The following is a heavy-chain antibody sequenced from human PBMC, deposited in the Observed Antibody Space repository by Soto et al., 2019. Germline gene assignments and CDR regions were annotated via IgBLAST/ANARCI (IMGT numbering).Heavy chain of an antibody. CDR3: ARQNYYDSSGYFPSP. J-gene: IGHJ5*02. CDR1: RYSFTSYW. V-gene: IGHV5-10-1*01. D-gene: IGHD3-22*01. CDR2: IDPSDSYT. Sequence: GESLKISCNGSRYSFTSYWISWVLHMPGKGLEWMGRIDPSDSYTNYSPSFQGHVTISADKSISTAYLQWSSLKASDTAMYYCARQNYYDSSGYFPSPWGQGTLVTVSS.